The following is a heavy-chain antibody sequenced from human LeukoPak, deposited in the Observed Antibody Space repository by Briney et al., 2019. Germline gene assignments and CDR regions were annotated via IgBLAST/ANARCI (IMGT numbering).Heavy chain of an antibody. CDR1: GFTFEDYA. Sequence: PGRSLRLSCAASGFTFEDYAMHWVRQAPGKGLDWVAGISWNSRSITYADSVKGRFTISRDNAKNSLYLQMNSLRVEDTAFCYCVKERSTTGYFEYWGQGTLVTLSS. D-gene: IGHD1-1*01. V-gene: IGHV3-9*01. J-gene: IGHJ4*02. CDR2: ISWNSRSI. CDR3: VKERSTTGYFEY.